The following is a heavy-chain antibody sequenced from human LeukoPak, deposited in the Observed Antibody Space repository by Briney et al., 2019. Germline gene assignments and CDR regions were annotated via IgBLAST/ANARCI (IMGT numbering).Heavy chain of an antibody. D-gene: IGHD5-24*01. V-gene: IGHV4-39*07. CDR2: IYYGGST. CDR3: ARQVEMATYYFDY. Sequence: PSETLSLTCTVSGASISSSSYYWGWIRQPPGKGLEWIGSIYYGGSTYYNPSLKSRVTISVDTSKNQFSLKVNSVTAADTAVYYCARQVEMATYYFDYWGQGTLVTVSS. J-gene: IGHJ4*02. CDR1: GASISSSSYY.